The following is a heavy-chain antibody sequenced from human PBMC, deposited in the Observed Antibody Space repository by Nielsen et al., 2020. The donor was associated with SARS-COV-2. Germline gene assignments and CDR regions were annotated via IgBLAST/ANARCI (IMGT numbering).Heavy chain of an antibody. CDR1: GYTFTTYG. Sequence: ASVKVSCKASGYTFTTYGISWVRQAPGQGLEWMGWISSFDGNTNYAHKLQGRVTMTTDTSTSTAYMELGSLRPDDTAVYYCARVGEGLLSYWGQGTLVTVSS. V-gene: IGHV1-18*04. CDR3: ARVGEGLLSY. CDR2: ISSFDGNT. D-gene: IGHD3-10*01. J-gene: IGHJ4*02.